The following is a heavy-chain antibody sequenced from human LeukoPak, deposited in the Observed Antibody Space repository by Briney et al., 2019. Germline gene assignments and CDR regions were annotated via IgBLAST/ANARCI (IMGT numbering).Heavy chain of an antibody. J-gene: IGHJ6*03. CDR2: ISSSSSYI. CDR3: ARDYYYDSSGYRKSNYYYYYMDV. V-gene: IGHV3-21*01. Sequence: PGGSLRLSCAASGFTFSSYSMNWVRQAPGKGLEWVSSISSSSSYIYYADSVKGRFTISRDNAKNSLYLQMNSLRAEDTAVYYCARDYYYDSSGYRKSNYYYYYMDVWGKGTTVTVSS. CDR1: GFTFSSYS. D-gene: IGHD3-22*01.